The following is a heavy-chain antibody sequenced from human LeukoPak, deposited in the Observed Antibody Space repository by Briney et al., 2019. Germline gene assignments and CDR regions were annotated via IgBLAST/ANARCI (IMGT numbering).Heavy chain of an antibody. V-gene: IGHV3-23*01. CDR3: TRSRRDGNDY. J-gene: IGHJ4*02. CDR2: ITGSDGTS. Sequence: GGSLRLSCVASGFTFTNYAMSWVRQAPGKGLEWVSAITGSDGTSHYADSVKGRLTISRDNAKRSLDLQVNSLRAEDTAVYYCTRSRRDGNDYWGQGTLVTVSS. CDR1: GFTFTNYA. D-gene: IGHD5-24*01.